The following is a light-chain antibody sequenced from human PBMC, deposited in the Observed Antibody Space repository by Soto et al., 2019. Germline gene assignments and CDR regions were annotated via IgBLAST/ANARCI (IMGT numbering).Light chain of an antibody. Sequence: EIVLTQSPGTLSLSPGERATLSCRASQTVSRTSLVWYQQKPGQAPRPLIHGASSRATGIPDRFSGSGSGTDFTLTINRLEAEDFAVYYCQQYASTPWTFGQGTKVEIK. J-gene: IGKJ1*01. V-gene: IGKV3-20*01. CDR3: QQYASTPWT. CDR1: QTVSRTS. CDR2: GAS.